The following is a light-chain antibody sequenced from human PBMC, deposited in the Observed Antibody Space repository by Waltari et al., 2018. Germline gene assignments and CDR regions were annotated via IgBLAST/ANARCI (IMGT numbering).Light chain of an antibody. CDR3: CSFTSSSTWV. J-gene: IGLJ3*02. V-gene: IGLV2-14*01. CDR1: TSDLGGYNY. CDR2: DVT. Sequence: QSALTQPASVSGSPGQSITISCSGTTSDLGGYNYVSWYQQPPGKAPKLIIYDVTSRPSEVSNRFSGSKSGNTASLTISGLQAEDEADYYCCSFTSSSTWVFGGGTKLTVL.